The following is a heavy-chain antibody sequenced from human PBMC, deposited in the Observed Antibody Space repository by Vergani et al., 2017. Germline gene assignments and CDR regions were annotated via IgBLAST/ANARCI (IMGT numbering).Heavy chain of an antibody. V-gene: IGHV4-59*01. CDR1: GGPISSYY. CDR3: ARDITIFGVVTHMDV. J-gene: IGHJ6*03. CDR2: IYYSGST. D-gene: IGHD3-3*01. Sequence: QVQLQESGPGLVKPSETLSLTCTVFGGPISSYYWSWIRQPPGKGLEWIGYIYYSGSTNYNPSLKSRVTISVDTSKNQFSLKLSSVTAADTAVYYCARDITIFGVVTHMDVWGKGTTVTVSS.